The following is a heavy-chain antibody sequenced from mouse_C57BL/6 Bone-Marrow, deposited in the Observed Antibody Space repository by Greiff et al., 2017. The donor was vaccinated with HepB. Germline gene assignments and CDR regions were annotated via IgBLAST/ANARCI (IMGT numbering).Heavy chain of an antibody. D-gene: IGHD1-1*01. CDR3: ASSSSSYYYAMDY. Sequence: EVHLVESGGGLVQPGGSLKLSCAASGFTFSDYYMYWVRQTPEKRLEWVAYISNGGGSTYYPDTVKGRFTISRDNAKNTLYLQMSRLKSEDTAMYYCASSSSSYYYAMDYWGQGTSVTVSS. CDR2: ISNGGGST. J-gene: IGHJ4*01. CDR1: GFTFSDYY. V-gene: IGHV5-12*01.